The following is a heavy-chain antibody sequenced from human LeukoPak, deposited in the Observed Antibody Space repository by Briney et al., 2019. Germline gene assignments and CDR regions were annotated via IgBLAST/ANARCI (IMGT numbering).Heavy chain of an antibody. V-gene: IGHV3-53*01. D-gene: IGHD2-2*01. CDR2: IYASGTT. J-gene: IGHJ4*02. CDR1: GFTFSSYW. Sequence: GGSLRLSCAASGFTFSSYWMHWVRQAPGKGLEWVSLIYASGTTYYSDSVKGRFTISRDNSKNSVYLQMDSLRAEDTAVYYCARVGGVPAAHFDYWGQGTLVTVSS. CDR3: ARVGGVPAAHFDY.